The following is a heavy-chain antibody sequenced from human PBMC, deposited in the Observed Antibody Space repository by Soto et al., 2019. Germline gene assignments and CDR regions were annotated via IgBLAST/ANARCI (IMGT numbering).Heavy chain of an antibody. V-gene: IGHV3-11*01. CDR1: GFTFSDHY. CDR3: SREPRLADS. J-gene: IGHJ5*02. D-gene: IGHD6-25*01. CDR2: ISGGGDII. Sequence: QVQLVESGGGLVKPGGSLRLSCAASGFTFSDHYMTWIRHAPAKGPEWLSYISGGGDIISYADSVKGRFIISRDNAKRSLYLQMSSLTVEDTAVYYCSREPRLADSWGQGRLVTVSS.